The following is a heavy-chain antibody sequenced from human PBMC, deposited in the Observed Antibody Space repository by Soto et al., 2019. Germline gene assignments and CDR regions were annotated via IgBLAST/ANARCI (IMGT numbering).Heavy chain of an antibody. Sequence: GESLKISCKGSGYSFTSYWIGWVRQMPGKGLEWMGIIYPGDSDTRYSPSFQGQVTISADKSISTAYLQWSSLKASDTAMYYCARHPSGYDFYYYMDVWGKGTTVTVSS. CDR3: ARHPSGYDFYYYMDV. CDR2: IYPGDSDT. CDR1: GYSFTSYW. D-gene: IGHD5-12*01. V-gene: IGHV5-51*01. J-gene: IGHJ6*03.